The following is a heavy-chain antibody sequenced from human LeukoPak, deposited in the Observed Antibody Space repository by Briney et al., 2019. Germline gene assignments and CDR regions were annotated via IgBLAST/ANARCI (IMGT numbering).Heavy chain of an antibody. Sequence: PSETLSLTCAVYGGSFSGYYWSWIRQPPGEGLEWIGEINHSGSTNYNPSLKSRVTISVDTSKNQFSLKLSSVTAADTAVYYCARDGYNPPLDYWGQGTLVTVSS. V-gene: IGHV4-34*01. CDR2: INHSGST. J-gene: IGHJ4*02. CDR3: ARDGYNPPLDY. CDR1: GGSFSGYY. D-gene: IGHD5-24*01.